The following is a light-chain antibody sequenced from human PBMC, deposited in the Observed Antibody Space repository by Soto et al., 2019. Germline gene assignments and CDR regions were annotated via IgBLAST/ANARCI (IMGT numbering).Light chain of an antibody. CDR1: QSIGNS. CDR3: RQRYNWPRT. Sequence: TVLTQSPATLSLSPGERATLSCKASQSIGNSLGWFQQKPGQAPRLLIDDAFNRATGIPARFTGSGCGSDFTLTISSLEPEDFGVCYCRQRYNWPRTFGGGTKVEIK. CDR2: DAF. V-gene: IGKV3-11*01. J-gene: IGKJ4*01.